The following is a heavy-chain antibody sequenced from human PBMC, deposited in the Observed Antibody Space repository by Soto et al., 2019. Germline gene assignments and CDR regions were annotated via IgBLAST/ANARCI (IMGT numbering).Heavy chain of an antibody. CDR1: GFAFSDSA. D-gene: IGHD2-21*01. Sequence: EVQLVESGGGLVQPGGSLKLYCAASGFAFSDSAMHWVRQASGKGLEWIGRIRGKRGNDGTACAASVKGRFTISRDDSKTTNYLQRNSLKIADMAVYYCARRRDWTAVDPLDYWGQGTLVTVSS. J-gene: IGHJ4*02. CDR3: ARRRDWTAVDPLDY. V-gene: IGHV3-73*02. CDR2: IRGKRGNDGT.